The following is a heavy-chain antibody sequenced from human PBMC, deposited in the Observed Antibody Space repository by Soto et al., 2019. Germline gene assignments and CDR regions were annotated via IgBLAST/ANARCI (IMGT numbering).Heavy chain of an antibody. V-gene: IGHV3-30*18. Sequence: GGSLRLSCAASGFTFSSYGMHWVRQAPGKGLEWVAVISYDGSNKYYADSVKGRFTISRDNSKNTLYLQMNSLRAEDTAVYYCAKDVDTAMIPEAFDIWGQGTMVTVSS. J-gene: IGHJ3*02. CDR3: AKDVDTAMIPEAFDI. CDR1: GFTFSSYG. D-gene: IGHD5-18*01. CDR2: ISYDGSNK.